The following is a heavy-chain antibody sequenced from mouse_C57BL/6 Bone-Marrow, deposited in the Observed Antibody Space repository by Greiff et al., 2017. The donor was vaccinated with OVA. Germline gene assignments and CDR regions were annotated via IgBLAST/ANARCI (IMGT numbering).Heavy chain of an antibody. Sequence: EVQLQQSGPVLVKPGASVKMSCKASGYTFTDYYMNWVKQSHGKSLEWIGVINPYNGGTSYTQKCKSKATLTVDNSSSTAYMELNSLTSEDSAVYYCARTPIRDYWGQGTTLTVSS. CDR3: ARTPIRDY. J-gene: IGHJ2*01. V-gene: IGHV1-19*01. D-gene: IGHD6-5*01. CDR1: GYTFTDYY. CDR2: INPYNGGT.